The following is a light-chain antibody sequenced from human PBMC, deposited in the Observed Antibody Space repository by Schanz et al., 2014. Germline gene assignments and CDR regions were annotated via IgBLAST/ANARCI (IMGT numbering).Light chain of an antibody. Sequence: EIVLTQSPDTLSLSPGERATLSCRASQSVGSRSLAWYQQKPGQAPRLLIYDSSNRATGVPASFSGSGSGTEFTLTITSLQSEDFAVYYCQQHNNWPLTFGPGTKVDFE. CDR2: DSS. CDR1: QSVGSRS. V-gene: IGKV3-15*01. J-gene: IGKJ3*01. CDR3: QQHNNWPLT.